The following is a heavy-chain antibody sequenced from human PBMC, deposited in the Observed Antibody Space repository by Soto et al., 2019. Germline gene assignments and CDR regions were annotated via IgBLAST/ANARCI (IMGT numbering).Heavy chain of an antibody. Sequence: GASVKVSCKASGGTFSSYAISWVRQAPGQGLEWMGGIIPIFGTANYAQKFQGRVTITADESTSTAYMELSSLRSEDTAVYYCARSIGYSYGYYYFDYWGQGTLVTVSS. J-gene: IGHJ4*02. CDR2: IIPIFGTA. D-gene: IGHD5-18*01. CDR3: ARSIGYSYGYYYFDY. V-gene: IGHV1-69*13. CDR1: GGTFSSYA.